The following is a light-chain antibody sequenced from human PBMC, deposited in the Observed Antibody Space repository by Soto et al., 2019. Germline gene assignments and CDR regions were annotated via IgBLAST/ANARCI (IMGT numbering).Light chain of an antibody. V-gene: IGKV3-20*01. Sequence: EIVLAPSPGTPSLSPGERATLLCRASQSVSSSSLAWYQQKPGQSPRLLIYGASSRATGIPDRFSGRGSGTDFTLTISRLEPEDFAVYYCQQYAGSFGGGTRLEI. CDR1: QSVSSSS. J-gene: IGKJ5*01. CDR3: QQYAGS. CDR2: GAS.